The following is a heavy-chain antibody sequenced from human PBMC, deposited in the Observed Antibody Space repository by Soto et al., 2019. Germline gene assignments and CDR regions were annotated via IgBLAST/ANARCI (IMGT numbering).Heavy chain of an antibody. D-gene: IGHD3-3*01. CDR2: ISGSGGST. CDR3: ARGGYDFWSGYYYFDY. Sequence: EVQLLESGGGLVQPGGSLRLSCAASGFTFSSYAMSWVRQAPGKGLEWVSAISGSGGSTYYADSVKGRFTISRDNSKNTLYLQMNSLRAEDTAVYYCARGGYDFWSGYYYFDYWGQGTLVTVSS. CDR1: GFTFSSYA. V-gene: IGHV3-23*01. J-gene: IGHJ4*02.